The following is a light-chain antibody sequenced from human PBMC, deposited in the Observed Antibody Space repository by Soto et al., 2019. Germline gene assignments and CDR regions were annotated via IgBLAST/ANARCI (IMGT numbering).Light chain of an antibody. CDR1: QSVSSN. CDR3: QQYKNCPYT. J-gene: IGKJ2*01. Sequence: EIVMTQSPATLAVSPGQRAALPCRASQSVSSNFAWYQQKPGQAPRRLIYGASSRATGTPARCSGSGSGTEFTLTISSLQSEDVSVYDCQQYKNCPYTCGLGTKLEMK. CDR2: GAS. V-gene: IGKV3-15*01.